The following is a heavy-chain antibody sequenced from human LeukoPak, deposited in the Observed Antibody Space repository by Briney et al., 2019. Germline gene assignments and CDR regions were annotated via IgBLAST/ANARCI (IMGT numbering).Heavy chain of an antibody. J-gene: IGHJ5*02. CDR3: ARLRIVGTNGGLWFDP. CDR1: GGSISSSSYY. CDR2: IYYSGST. V-gene: IGHV4-39*01. Sequence: SETLSLTCTVSGGSISSSSYYWGWIRQPPGKGLEWIGSIYYSGSTYYNPSLKSRVTISVDTSKNQFSLKLSSVTAADTAVYYCARLRIVGTNGGLWFDPWGQGTLVTVSS. D-gene: IGHD1-26*01.